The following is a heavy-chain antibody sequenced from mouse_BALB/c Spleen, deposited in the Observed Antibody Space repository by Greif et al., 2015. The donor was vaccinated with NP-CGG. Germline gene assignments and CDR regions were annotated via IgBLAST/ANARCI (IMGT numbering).Heavy chain of an antibody. D-gene: IGHD2-3*01. CDR3: AIDGHD. V-gene: IGHV14-3*02. CDR2: IDPANGNT. CDR1: GFNIKDTY. Sequence: EVKLMESGAELMKPGASVKLSCTASGFNIKDTYMHWVKQRPEQGLEWIGRIDPANGNTKYDPKFQGKATITADTSSNTAYLQLSSLTSEDTAVYYCAIDGHDWGQGTLVTVSA. J-gene: IGHJ3*01.